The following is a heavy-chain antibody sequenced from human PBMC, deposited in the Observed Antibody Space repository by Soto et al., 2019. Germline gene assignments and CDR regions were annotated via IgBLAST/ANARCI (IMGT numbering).Heavy chain of an antibody. D-gene: IGHD2-2*01. CDR3: FVAYQLPTRGRYYYGMDV. CDR1: GYTFTSYA. V-gene: IGHV1-3*01. CDR2: INAGNGNT. Sequence: ASVKVSCKASGYTFTSYAMHWVRQAPGQRLEWMGWINAGNGNTKYSQKFQGRVTITRDTSASTAYMELSSLRSEDTAVYYCFVAYQLPTRGRYYYGMDVWGQGTTVTVSS. J-gene: IGHJ6*02.